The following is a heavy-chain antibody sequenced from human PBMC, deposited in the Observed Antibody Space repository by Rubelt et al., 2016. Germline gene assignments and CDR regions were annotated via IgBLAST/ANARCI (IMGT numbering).Heavy chain of an antibody. D-gene: IGHD3-10*01. CDR1: GFTFSSYW. CDR2: IKQDGSEK. J-gene: IGHJ4*02. Sequence: EVQLVESGGGLAQPGGSLRLSCAASGFTFSSYWMSWVRQAPGKGLEWVANIKQDGSEKYYVDSVKGRFTISRDNAKNSLYLQMNSRRAEATAVYDCARDGVLWSGAGVDYWGQGTLVTVSS. V-gene: IGHV3-7*01. CDR3: ARDGVLWSGAGVDY.